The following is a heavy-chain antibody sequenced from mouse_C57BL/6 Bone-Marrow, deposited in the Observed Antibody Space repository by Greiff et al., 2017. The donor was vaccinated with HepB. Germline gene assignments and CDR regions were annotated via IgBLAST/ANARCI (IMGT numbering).Heavy chain of an antibody. CDR2: IYPRSGNT. V-gene: IGHV1-81*01. D-gene: IGHD2-1*01. Sequence: QVQLQQSGAELARPGASVKLSCKASGYTFTSYGISWVKQRPGQGLEWIGEIYPRSGNTYYNEKFKGKATLTAAKSSSTAYMELRSLTSEDSAVYFCARLLLYYGNYVDYFDYWGQGTTLTVSS. CDR3: ARLLLYYGNYVDYFDY. CDR1: GYTFTSYG. J-gene: IGHJ2*01.